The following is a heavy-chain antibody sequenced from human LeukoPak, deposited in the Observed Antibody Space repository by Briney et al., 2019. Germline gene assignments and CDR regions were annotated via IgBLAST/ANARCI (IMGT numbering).Heavy chain of an antibody. V-gene: IGHV3-66*04. J-gene: IGHJ4*02. Sequence: GGSLRLSCADSGFTVSSNYMRWVRQAPGKGLEWVSVIYSGGSTHYADSVKGRFTISRDNSKNTLYLQMNSLRAEDTAVYYCASQTTVKYYFDYWGQGTLVTVSS. CDR3: ASQTTVKYYFDY. CDR1: GFTVSSNY. CDR2: IYSGGST. D-gene: IGHD4-17*01.